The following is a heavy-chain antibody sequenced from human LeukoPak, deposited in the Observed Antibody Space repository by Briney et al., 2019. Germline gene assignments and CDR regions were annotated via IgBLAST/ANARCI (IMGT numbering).Heavy chain of an antibody. CDR2: INPNSGGT. V-gene: IGHV1-2*02. Sequence: GASVKVSCKASGYTFTGYYMHWVRQAPGQGLEWMGWINPNSGGTNYAQKFQGRVTMTRDTSISTAYMELSRLRSDDTAVYYCARDRADYYDSSGYSNYVDYWGQGTLVTVSS. CDR1: GYTFTGYY. CDR3: ARDRADYYDSSGYSNYVDY. J-gene: IGHJ4*02. D-gene: IGHD3-22*01.